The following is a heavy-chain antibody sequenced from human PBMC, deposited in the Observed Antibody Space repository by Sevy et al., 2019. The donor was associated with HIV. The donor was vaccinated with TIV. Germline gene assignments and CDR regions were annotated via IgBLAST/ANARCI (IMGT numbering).Heavy chain of an antibody. J-gene: IGHJ3*01. V-gene: IGHV4-34*01. CDR2: ITHSGRT. CDR1: GGSFTDYS. D-gene: IGHD2-8*02. Sequence: SETLSLTCGVYGGSFTDYSWTWLRQPPGKGLEWIGEITHSGRTNYSPSFRRRVTMSLDTSRSQFSLRLDSVTAADKAVYYCARGDFLLVHFEAIFLRAFDSWGERTMVTVSS. CDR3: ARGDFLLVHFEAIFLRAFDS.